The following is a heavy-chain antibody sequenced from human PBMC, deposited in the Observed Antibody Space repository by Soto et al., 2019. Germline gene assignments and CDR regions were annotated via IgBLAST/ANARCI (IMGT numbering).Heavy chain of an antibody. CDR1: GFTFSGYW. D-gene: IGHD2-2*01. Sequence: EVQLVESGGGLVQPGGSLRLSCAGSGFTFSGYWMHWVRQAPGKGPVWVSRLNPNGTFTTNADSVKGRFTISRDNGKNTVYLQMISLRTDDTAVYDCSRGGTSTTYGGLFYNWGQGTLVTVSS. J-gene: IGHJ4*02. V-gene: IGHV3-74*01. CDR2: LNPNGTFT. CDR3: SRGGTSTTYGGLFYN.